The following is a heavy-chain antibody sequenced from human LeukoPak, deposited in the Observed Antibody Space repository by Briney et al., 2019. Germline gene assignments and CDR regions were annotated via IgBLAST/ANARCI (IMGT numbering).Heavy chain of an antibody. CDR3: VRGYTYNSDYFDY. CDR1: GFTFRLYE. J-gene: IGHJ4*02. CDR2: ISSTGSTI. Sequence: GGSLRLSCAASGFTFRLYELNWVRQAPGKGLEWVSYISSTGSTIYYADSVKGRFTISRDNAKNSLDVQMNSLRAEDTAVYYCVRGYTYNSDYFDYWGQGALVTVSS. D-gene: IGHD5-18*01. V-gene: IGHV3-48*03.